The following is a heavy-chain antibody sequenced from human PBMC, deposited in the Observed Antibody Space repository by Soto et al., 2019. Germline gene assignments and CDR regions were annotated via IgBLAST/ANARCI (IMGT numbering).Heavy chain of an antibody. CDR3: ARIRSTYGDYFDS. D-gene: IGHD4-17*01. Sequence: SETLSLTCTVSGDTTSSADFFWSWLRQPPGEGLEWIGYVYFSGFTQSNPSLKSRLSMSVDMSKNQVSLKLSSVTAADTAVYYCARIRSTYGDYFDSWGQGTLVTVSS. CDR2: VYFSGFT. V-gene: IGHV4-30-4*01. CDR1: GDTTSSADFF. J-gene: IGHJ4*02.